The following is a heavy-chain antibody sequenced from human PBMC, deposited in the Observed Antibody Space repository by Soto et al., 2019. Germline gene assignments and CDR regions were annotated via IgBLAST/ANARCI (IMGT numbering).Heavy chain of an antibody. CDR1: GCTYSCHE. CDR2: INSGGSAI. Sequence: SLGLAGAASGCTYSCHERNCVRKAPGKGLEWVSCINSGGSAIYYAESVKGRFTISRDNATNSLYLQMNSLRAEDTAVYYCAIVPHRGFDLWGQGTMVTV. D-gene: IGHD2-2*01. CDR3: AIVPHRGFDL. V-gene: IGHV3-48*03. J-gene: IGHJ3*01.